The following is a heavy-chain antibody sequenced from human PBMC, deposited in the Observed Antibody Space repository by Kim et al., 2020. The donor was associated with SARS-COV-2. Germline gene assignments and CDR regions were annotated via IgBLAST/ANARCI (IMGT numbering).Heavy chain of an antibody. CDR2: ISGSGGST. CDR3: AKEGDMIVVVITQFDY. D-gene: IGHD3-22*01. J-gene: IGHJ4*02. CDR1: GFTFSSYA. V-gene: IGHV3-23*01. Sequence: GGSLRLSCAASGFTFSSYAMSWVRQAPGKGLEWVSAISGSGGSTYYADSVKGRFTISRDNSKNTLYLQMNSLRAEDTAVYYCAKEGDMIVVVITQFDYWGQGTLVTVSS.